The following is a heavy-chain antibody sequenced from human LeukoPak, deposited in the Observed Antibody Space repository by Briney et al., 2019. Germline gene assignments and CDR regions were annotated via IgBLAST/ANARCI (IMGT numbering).Heavy chain of an antibody. CDR1: GYTFTNYY. CDR2: INPTGGST. D-gene: IGHD5-18*01. J-gene: IGHJ4*02. V-gene: IGHV1-46*01. CDR3: AREPRGYGYGYSYDY. Sequence: ASVKVSCKASGYTFTNYYIHWVRQAPGQGLEWMGIINPTGGSTSYAQKFQGRVTMTRDTSTSTVYMELSSLRSEDTAVYYCAREPRGYGYGYSYDYWGQGTLVTVSS.